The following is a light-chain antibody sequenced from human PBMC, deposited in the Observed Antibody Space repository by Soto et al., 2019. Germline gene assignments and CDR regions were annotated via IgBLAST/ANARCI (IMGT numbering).Light chain of an antibody. CDR1: SNDVGSYNY. CDR3: SSYASSSTLVV. CDR2: DVS. Sequence: QSALTQPASVSGSPGQSITISCTGTSNDVGSYNYVSWYQQHPGKAPKLMIHDVSNRPSGVSNRFSGSKSGNTASLTISGLQTEDEADYYCSSYASSSTLVVFGGGTKVTVL. J-gene: IGLJ3*02. V-gene: IGLV2-14*03.